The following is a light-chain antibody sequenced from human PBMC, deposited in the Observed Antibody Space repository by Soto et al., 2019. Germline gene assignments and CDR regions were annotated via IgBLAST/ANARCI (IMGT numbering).Light chain of an antibody. Sequence: EIVLTQSPGTLSLSPGARATLSCRASPSISSSYLAWYQQKPGQAPRLLISGASSRATGIPARFSGSGSGTDFTLTISRLEPEDFAVYDCQQYGTSPPITFGQGTRLEIK. V-gene: IGKV3-20*01. CDR2: GAS. CDR1: PSISSSY. J-gene: IGKJ5*01. CDR3: QQYGTSPPIT.